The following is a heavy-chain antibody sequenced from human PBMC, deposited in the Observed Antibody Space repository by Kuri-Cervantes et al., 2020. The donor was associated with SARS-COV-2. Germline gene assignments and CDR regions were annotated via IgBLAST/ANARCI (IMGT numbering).Heavy chain of an antibody. D-gene: IGHD1-1*01. J-gene: IGHJ5*02. CDR2: IYSGGST. CDR3: ARVAKSGWNANNWFDP. V-gene: IGHV3-66*01. Sequence: GESLKISCAASGFTVSSNYMSWVRQAPGKGLEWVSVIYSGGSTYYAGSVKGRFTISRDNSKNTLYLQMNSLRAEDTAVYYCARVAKSGWNANNWFDPWGQGTLVTVSS. CDR1: GFTVSSNY.